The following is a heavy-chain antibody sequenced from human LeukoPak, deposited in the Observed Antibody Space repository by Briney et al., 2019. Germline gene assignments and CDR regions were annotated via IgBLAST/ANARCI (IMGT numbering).Heavy chain of an antibody. D-gene: IGHD3-16*01. V-gene: IGHV3-21*01. CDR1: GFTFSSYS. J-gene: IGHJ6*03. Sequence: GGSQRLSCAASGFTFSSYSMNWVRQAPGKGLEWVSSISSSRCYIYYADSVKGRFTISRANAKNSLYLQMNSLRAEDTAVYYCARVYLPTSYYYYYYMDVWGKGTTVTVSS. CDR3: ARVYLPTSYYYYYYMDV. CDR2: ISSSRCYI.